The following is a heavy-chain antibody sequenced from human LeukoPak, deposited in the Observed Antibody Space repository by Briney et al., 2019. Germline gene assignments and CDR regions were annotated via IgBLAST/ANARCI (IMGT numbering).Heavy chain of an antibody. D-gene: IGHD2-2*01. CDR3: ARQTNSCHDY. CDR1: GFTLSGSH. Sequence: GGSLRLSCTASGFTLSGSHMHWDRQAPGKGLEWVGHIRRNYETAYGASVKGRFTISRDDSKNMAYLHMNSLRSEDTAFYFCARQTNSCHDYWGQGTLVTVSS. CDR2: IRRNYET. J-gene: IGHJ4*02. V-gene: IGHV3-73*01.